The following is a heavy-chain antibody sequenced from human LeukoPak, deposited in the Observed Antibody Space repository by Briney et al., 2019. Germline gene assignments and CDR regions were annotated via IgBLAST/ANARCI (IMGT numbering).Heavy chain of an antibody. D-gene: IGHD6-13*01. CDR1: GGSISSYY. CDR2: INHSGST. J-gene: IGHJ4*02. CDR3: ARGRRTGNSSSWVFDY. Sequence: SETLSLTCTVSGGSISSYYWSWIRQPPGKGLEWIGEINHSGSTNYNPSLKSRVTISVDTSKNQFSLKLSSVTAADTAVYYCARGRRTGNSSSWVFDYWGQGTLVTVSS. V-gene: IGHV4-34*01.